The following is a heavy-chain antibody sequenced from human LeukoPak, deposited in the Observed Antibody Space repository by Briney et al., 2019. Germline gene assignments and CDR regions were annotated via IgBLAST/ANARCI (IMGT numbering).Heavy chain of an antibody. Sequence: ASVKVSCKASGYTFTSYYMHWVRQAPGQGLEWMGWISAYNGNTNYAQKLQGRVTMTTDTSTSTAYMELRSLRSDDTAVYYCARLPPYYMDVWGKGTTVTVSS. J-gene: IGHJ6*03. CDR1: GYTFTSYY. V-gene: IGHV1-18*04. CDR3: ARLPPYYMDV. CDR2: ISAYNGNT.